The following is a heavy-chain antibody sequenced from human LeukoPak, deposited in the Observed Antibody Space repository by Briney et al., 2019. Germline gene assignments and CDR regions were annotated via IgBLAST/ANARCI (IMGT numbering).Heavy chain of an antibody. V-gene: IGHV1-8*01. CDR1: GYTFTSYD. CDR2: MNPNSGNT. D-gene: IGHD6-13*01. Sequence: ASVNVSCKASGYTFTSYDINSVRQATGQGLEWMGWMNPNSGNTDYAQKFQGRVTMTRNTSISTAYMEMSRLRSEDTAVYFCARGRDTAAAEGSLGYWGQGTLVTVSS. CDR3: ARGRDTAAAEGSLGY. J-gene: IGHJ4*02.